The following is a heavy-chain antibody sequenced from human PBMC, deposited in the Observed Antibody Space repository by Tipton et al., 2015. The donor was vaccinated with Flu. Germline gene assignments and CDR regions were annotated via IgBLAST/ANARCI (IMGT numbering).Heavy chain of an antibody. Sequence: VQLVQSGAEVKKPGASVKVSCKASGYTFTGDYMHWVRQAPGQGLEWMGRINPNSGGTNYAQKFQGRVTMTRDTSISTAYMELGGLGCDDTAGYYCARGTEWDYWGQGTLVTVSS. D-gene: IGHD1-1*01. CDR1: GYTFTGDY. J-gene: IGHJ4*02. V-gene: IGHV1-2*06. CDR2: INPNSGGT. CDR3: ARGTEWDY.